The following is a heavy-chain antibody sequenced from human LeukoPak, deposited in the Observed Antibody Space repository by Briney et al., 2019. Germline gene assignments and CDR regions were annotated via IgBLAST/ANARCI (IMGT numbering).Heavy chain of an antibody. CDR1: GFTFSRNA. V-gene: IGHV3-23*01. CDR2: ISSSGGST. Sequence: GGSLRLSCAASGFTFSRNAMGWVRQAPGKGLEWVSAISSSGGSTYYADSVKGRFTISRDNSKNTLYLQMNSLRAEDTAVYYCAKGTPTGYSSGWLYYFDYWGQGTLVTVSS. D-gene: IGHD6-19*01. J-gene: IGHJ4*02. CDR3: AKGTPTGYSSGWLYYFDY.